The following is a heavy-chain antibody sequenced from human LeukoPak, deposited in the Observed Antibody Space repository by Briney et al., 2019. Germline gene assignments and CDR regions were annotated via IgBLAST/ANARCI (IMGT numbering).Heavy chain of an antibody. V-gene: IGHV3-23*01. J-gene: IGHJ5*02. CDR1: GFIFSSSA. CDR2: LTGSGGNP. D-gene: IGHD2-2*03. Sequence: GESLRLSCAASGFIFSSSAMSWVRQAPGKGLQWVPGLTGSGGNPYYSDSVKGRFTISRDKSRNTMYLQMNSLRAEDTAVYYCAKGLDRFDPWGQGTLVTVSS. CDR3: AKGLDRFDP.